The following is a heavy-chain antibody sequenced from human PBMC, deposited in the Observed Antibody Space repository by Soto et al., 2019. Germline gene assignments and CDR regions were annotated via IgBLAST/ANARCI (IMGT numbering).Heavy chain of an antibody. CDR3: ARDRGLGYCSSTRCWSGNYYYYMDG. D-gene: IGHD2-2*01. CDR1: GFTFSSYW. CDR2: IKQDGSEK. J-gene: IGHJ6*03. V-gene: IGHV3-7*01. Sequence: EVQLVESGGGLVQPGGSLRLSCAASGFTFSSYWMSWVRQAPGKGLEWVANIKQDGSEKYYVDSVKGRFTISRDNAKNSLYLQMNSLRAEDTAVYYCARDRGLGYCSSTRCWSGNYYYYMDGWGKETTVTVSS.